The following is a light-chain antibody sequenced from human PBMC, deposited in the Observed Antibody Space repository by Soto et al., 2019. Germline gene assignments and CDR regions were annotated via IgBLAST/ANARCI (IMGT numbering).Light chain of an antibody. Sequence: TVLTQSPGTLSPSPGERATLSCRASQSVSRYYLSWYQQKPGQAPRLLIYGASTRATGVPPRFSGSGSGADFTLTITSLQVEDFAVYYCQQALSFGGGTRVEIK. CDR1: QSVSRYY. CDR3: QQALS. CDR2: GAS. V-gene: IGKV3D-7*01. J-gene: IGKJ4*01.